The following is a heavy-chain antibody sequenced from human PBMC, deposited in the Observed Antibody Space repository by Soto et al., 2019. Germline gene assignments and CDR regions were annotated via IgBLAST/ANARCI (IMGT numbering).Heavy chain of an antibody. D-gene: IGHD3-9*01. J-gene: IGHJ4*02. CDR2: ISRGATTT. CDR1: GLTFSSFK. Sequence: GGSLGLSCAVSGLTFSSFKMDWVRQAAGKGPEWISYISRGATTTYYADSVRGRFTISRDDAETSVFLQMDSLRVEDTAIYFCATRSTDYYFYWGQGTLVTVYS. CDR3: ATRSTDYYFY. V-gene: IGHV3-48*03.